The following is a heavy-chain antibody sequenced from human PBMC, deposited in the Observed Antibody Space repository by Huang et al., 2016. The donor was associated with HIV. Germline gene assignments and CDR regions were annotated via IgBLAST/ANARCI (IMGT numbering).Heavy chain of an antibody. J-gene: IGHJ4*02. CDR2: ISPLFRAP. V-gene: IGHV1-69*01. Sequence: QVQLEQSGPAVRKPGSSVKVSCQASGGSFSDQIISWVRQAPGQRFEWLGGISPLFRAPASGQELKGRVTMTADEATATIYMELNSLTSEDTAVYYCAMSLRYQYDSRSYWGRYFDYWGQGTLVTVSS. CDR1: GGSFSDQI. D-gene: IGHD3-16*01. CDR3: AMSLRYQYDSRSYWGRYFDY.